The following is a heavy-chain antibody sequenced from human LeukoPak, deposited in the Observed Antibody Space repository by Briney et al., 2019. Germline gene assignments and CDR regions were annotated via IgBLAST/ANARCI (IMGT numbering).Heavy chain of an antibody. V-gene: IGHV3-7*01. J-gene: IGHJ4*02. CDR3: GRSGIVTTAVPF. CDR2: IKEDGSEK. D-gene: IGHD1-26*01. CDR1: GFSFSSYW. Sequence: GGSLRLSCAASGFSFSSYWMSWVRQAPGKGLEWVANIKEDGSEKNYVDSVKGRFTISRDNAKNSLYLQMNTLRVEDTAVYYCGRSGIVTTAVPFWGQGTLVTVSS.